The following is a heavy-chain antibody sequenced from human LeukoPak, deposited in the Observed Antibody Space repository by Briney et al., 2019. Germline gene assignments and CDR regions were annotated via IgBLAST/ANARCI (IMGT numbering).Heavy chain of an antibody. D-gene: IGHD5-24*01. CDR1: GYSISSGYY. J-gene: IGHJ6*03. CDR2: IYHSGST. Sequence: SETLSLTCTVSGYSISSGYYWGWIRQPPGKGLEWIGSIYHSGSTYYNPSLKSRVTISVDTSKNQFSLELSSVTAADTAVYYCARSVRDGYNYYYYYMDVWGKGTTVTISS. CDR3: ARSVRDGYNYYYYYMDV. V-gene: IGHV4-38-2*02.